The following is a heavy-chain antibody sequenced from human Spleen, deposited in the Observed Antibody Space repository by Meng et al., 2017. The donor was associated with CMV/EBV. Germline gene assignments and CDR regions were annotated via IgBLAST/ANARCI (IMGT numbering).Heavy chain of an antibody. V-gene: IGHV3-30*02. D-gene: IGHD2-2*01. CDR3: AKQPYCSSTSCLDAFDI. CDR1: GFTFSSYG. J-gene: IGHJ3*02. CDR2: IRYDGSNK. Sequence: GESLKISCAASGFTFSSYGMHWVRQAPGKGLEWVAFIRYDGSNKYYADSVKGRFTISRDNSKNTLYLQMNSLRAEDTAVYYCAKQPYCSSTSCLDAFDIWGQGTMVTVSS.